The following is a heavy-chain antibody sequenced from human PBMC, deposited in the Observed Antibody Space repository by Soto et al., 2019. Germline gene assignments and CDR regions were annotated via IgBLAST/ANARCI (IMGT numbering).Heavy chain of an antibody. D-gene: IGHD3-10*01. CDR2: ISAYNGKT. CDR3: ARGSLGFEELWSIDY. V-gene: IGHV1-18*04. J-gene: IGHJ4*02. Sequence: QVQLVQSGAEVKKTGASVKVSCKASGYTFSDYGISWVRQAPGQGLEWMGWISAYNGKTNYIQRVHGKVTITTDTTTGTAFMEFRNLRSDDTAVYYCARGSLGFEELWSIDYWGQGTLVTVSS. CDR1: GYTFSDYG.